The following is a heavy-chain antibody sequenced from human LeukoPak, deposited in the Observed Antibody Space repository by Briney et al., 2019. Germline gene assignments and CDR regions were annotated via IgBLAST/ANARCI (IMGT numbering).Heavy chain of an antibody. CDR2: ISAYNGNT. J-gene: IGHJ4*02. V-gene: IGHV1-18*01. Sequence: ASVKVSCKASGYTFTSYGISWVRQAPGQGLEWMGWISAYNGNTNYAQKFQGRVTITTDESTSTAYMELSSLRSEDTAVYYCARGPDCTNGVCYLFDYWGQGTLVTVSS. D-gene: IGHD2-8*01. CDR3: ARGPDCTNGVCYLFDY. CDR1: GYTFTSYG.